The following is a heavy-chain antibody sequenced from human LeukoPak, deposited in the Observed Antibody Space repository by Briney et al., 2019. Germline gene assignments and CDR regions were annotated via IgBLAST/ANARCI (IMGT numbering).Heavy chain of an antibody. CDR2: INHRGNT. CDR3: ARGRSLPGGSGSYSDY. D-gene: IGHD3-10*01. V-gene: IGHV4-4*02. CDR1: GDSISTSYW. Sequence: SETLSLTCAVSGDSISTSYWWTWVRQPPGRGLEWIGEINHRGNTNYHPSLKSRVTISVDNSKNQFSLKLTSVTAADTAVYYCARGRSLPGGSGSYSDYWGQGTLVTVSS. J-gene: IGHJ4*02.